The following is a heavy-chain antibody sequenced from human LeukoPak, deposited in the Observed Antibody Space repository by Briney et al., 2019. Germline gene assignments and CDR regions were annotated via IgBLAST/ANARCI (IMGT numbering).Heavy chain of an antibody. D-gene: IGHD3-10*01. CDR1: GFTFSSYG. CDR3: VKLVGVGELFWGHFLEDF. V-gene: IGHV3-23*01. CDR2: ISGSGGST. J-gene: IGHJ4*02. Sequence: GGSLRLSCAASGFTFSSYGMSWVRQAPGKGLEWVSAISGSGGSTYYADSVKGRFTISRDNSKNTLYLQMNSLRAEDTAVYYCVKLVGVGELFWGHFLEDFWGQGTLVTVPS.